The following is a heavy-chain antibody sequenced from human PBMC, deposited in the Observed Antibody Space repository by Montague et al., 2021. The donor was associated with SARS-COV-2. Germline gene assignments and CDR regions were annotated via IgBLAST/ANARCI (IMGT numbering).Heavy chain of an antibody. CDR3: VRPPHSDGLNSPPDF. CDR2: VLYNKGT. V-gene: IGHV4-59*08. D-gene: IGHD2/OR15-2a*01. CDR1: GVSVTDYY. Sequence: SETLSLTCTVSGVSVTDYYWSWIRRPPGKGLEWVGDVLYNKGTNFNPSLKSRVAISVDTSKNQFSLRLTSVTAADTAFYYCVRPPHSDGLNSPPDFWDQGTLVTVSS. J-gene: IGHJ4*02.